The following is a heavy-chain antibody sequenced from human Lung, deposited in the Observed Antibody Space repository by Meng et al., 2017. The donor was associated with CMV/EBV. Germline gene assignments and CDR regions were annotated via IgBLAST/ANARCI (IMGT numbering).Heavy chain of an antibody. V-gene: IGHV3-21*01. CDR3: ARDQSYYDFWSGSYLYYYYYYGMDV. J-gene: IGHJ6*02. D-gene: IGHD3-3*01. Sequence: GESLKISCAASGFTFSSYSMNWVRQAPGTGLEWVSSISSSSSYIYYADSVKGRFTISSDNAKNSLYLQMNSLRAEDTAVYYCARDQSYYDFWSGSYLYYYYYYGMDVWGQGTTVTVSS. CDR2: ISSSSSYI. CDR1: GFTFSSYS.